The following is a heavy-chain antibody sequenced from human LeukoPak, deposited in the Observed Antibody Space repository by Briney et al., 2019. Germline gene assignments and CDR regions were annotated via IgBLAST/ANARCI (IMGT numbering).Heavy chain of an antibody. Sequence: SETLSLTCAIYGGSFSGYYWSWIRQPPGKGLEWIGEINHSGSTNYDPSLKSRVTISVDTSKNQFSLKLSSVTAADTAVYYCARRVYFDYWGQGTLVTVSS. CDR2: INHSGST. V-gene: IGHV4-34*01. D-gene: IGHD6-13*01. CDR1: GGSFSGYY. CDR3: ARRVYFDY. J-gene: IGHJ4*02.